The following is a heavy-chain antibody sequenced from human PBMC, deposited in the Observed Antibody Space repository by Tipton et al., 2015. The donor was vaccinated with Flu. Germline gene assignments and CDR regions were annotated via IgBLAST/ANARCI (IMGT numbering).Heavy chain of an antibody. J-gene: IGHJ4*02. CDR2: IKQDGSEK. CDR1: GFTLSSYW. Sequence: GSLRLSCAASGFTLSSYWMSWVRQAPGKGLEWVANIKQDGSEKYYVDSVKGRFTISRDNAKNSLYLQMNSLRVEDTAVYYCAKSGGFDSWNQGALVIVSS. D-gene: IGHD1-26*01. CDR3: AKSGGFDS. V-gene: IGHV3-7*01.